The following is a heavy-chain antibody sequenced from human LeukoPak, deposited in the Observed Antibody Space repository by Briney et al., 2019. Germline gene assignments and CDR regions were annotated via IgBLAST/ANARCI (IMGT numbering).Heavy chain of an antibody. V-gene: IGHV4-59*01. D-gene: IGHD5-12*01. Sequence: SETLSLTCTVSGGSISSYYWSWIRQPPGKGLEWIGYIYYSGSTNYNPSLKIRVTISVDTSKNQFSLKLSSVTAADTAVYYCARGGGYDSGIDYWGQGTLVTVSS. J-gene: IGHJ4*02. CDR3: ARGGGYDSGIDY. CDR1: GGSISSYY. CDR2: IYYSGST.